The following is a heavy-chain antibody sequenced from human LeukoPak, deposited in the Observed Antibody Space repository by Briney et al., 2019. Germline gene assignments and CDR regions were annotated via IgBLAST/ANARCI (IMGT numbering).Heavy chain of an antibody. CDR2: INPNSGGT. V-gene: IGHV1-2*02. D-gene: IGHD3-22*01. CDR3: AVDSSGYYYLDY. Sequence: ASVKVSCKASGYTFTGYYMHWVRQAPGQGLEWMGWINPNSGGTNYAQKFQGRVTMTRDTSISTAYMELSRLRSDDTAVYYCAVDSSGYYYLDYWGQGTLVTVSS. CDR1: GYTFTGYY. J-gene: IGHJ4*02.